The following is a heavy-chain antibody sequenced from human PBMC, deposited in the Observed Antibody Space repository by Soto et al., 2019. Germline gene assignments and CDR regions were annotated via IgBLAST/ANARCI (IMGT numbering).Heavy chain of an antibody. CDR3: ARHRHNGYVES. CDR2: IDYNGGT. J-gene: IGHJ4*02. D-gene: IGHD2-8*01. CDR1: GDSMSSSRSSSYY. V-gene: IGHV4-39*01. Sequence: SETLSLTCTVSGDSMSSSRSSSYYWAWIRQPPGKGLEWIGSIDYNGGTYYHPSLKSRVTISEDTSRNHFSLKLRSVTASDTAVYYCARHRHNGYVESWGPGALVTVSS.